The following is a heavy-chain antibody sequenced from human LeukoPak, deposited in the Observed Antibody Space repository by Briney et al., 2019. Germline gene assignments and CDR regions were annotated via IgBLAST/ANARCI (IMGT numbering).Heavy chain of an antibody. CDR3: AKVLRGTTDPDAFDI. CDR2: ISGSGGST. CDR1: GFTFSSYA. D-gene: IGHD1-1*01. Sequence: GGSLRLSGSASGFTFSSYAMSWVRQAPGKGLEWVSGISGSGGSTYYADSVKGRFTISRDNSKNTLYLQMNSLRAEDTAVYYCAKVLRGTTDPDAFDIWGQGTMVTVSS. J-gene: IGHJ3*02. V-gene: IGHV3-23*01.